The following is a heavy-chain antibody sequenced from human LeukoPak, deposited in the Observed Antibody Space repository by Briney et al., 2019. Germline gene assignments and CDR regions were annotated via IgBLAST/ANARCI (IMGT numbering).Heavy chain of an antibody. CDR1: GGTFSSYA. CDR3: ARGVAVAGPADY. CDR2: IIPILGIA. V-gene: IGHV1-69*04. Sequence: GASVKVSCKASGGTFSSYAISWVRQAPGQGLEWMGRIIPILGIANYAQKFQGRVTITADKSTSTAYMELSSLRSEGTAVYYCARGVAVAGPADYWGQGTLVTVSS. J-gene: IGHJ4*02. D-gene: IGHD6-19*01.